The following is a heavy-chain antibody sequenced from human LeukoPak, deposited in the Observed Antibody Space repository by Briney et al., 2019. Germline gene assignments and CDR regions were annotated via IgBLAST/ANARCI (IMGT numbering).Heavy chain of an antibody. CDR2: IESDGSSA. J-gene: IGHJ3*02. CDR1: GFTFTSYG. CDR3: ARGNAFGI. V-gene: IGHV3-74*01. Sequence: PGGSLRLSCVASGFTFTSYGMHWVRQAPGMGLVWVSRIESDGSSADYADSVKGRFTISRDNARNTLYLEMNSLRAEDTAVYYCARGNAFGIWGQGTMVTVSS.